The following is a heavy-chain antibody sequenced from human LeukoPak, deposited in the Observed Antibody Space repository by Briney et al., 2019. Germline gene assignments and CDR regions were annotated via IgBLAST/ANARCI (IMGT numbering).Heavy chain of an antibody. CDR1: GFTFSNSG. Sequence: GGSLRLSCAASGFTFSNSGMHWVRQAPGKGLEWVSYISSSSSTIYYADSVKGRFTISRDNAKNSLYLQMNSLRAEDTAVYYCARDLIAVAGMEFDYWGQGTLVTVSS. D-gene: IGHD6-19*01. J-gene: IGHJ4*02. V-gene: IGHV3-48*01. CDR2: ISSSSSTI. CDR3: ARDLIAVAGMEFDY.